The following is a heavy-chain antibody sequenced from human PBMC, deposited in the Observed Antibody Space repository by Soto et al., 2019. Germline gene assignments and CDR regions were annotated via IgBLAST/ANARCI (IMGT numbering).Heavy chain of an antibody. CDR2: IIPIFGTA. D-gene: IGHD3-10*01. CDR3: ARPFSYGSESYYKSYYYGMDV. CDR1: GGTFSSYA. Sequence: QVQLVQSGAEVKKPGSSVKVSCKASGGTFSSYAISWVRQAPGQGLEWMGGIIPIFGTANYAQKFQGRVTITADEFTSTAYMELSSLRSEDTAVYYCARPFSYGSESYYKSYYYGMDVCGQGPTVTASS. V-gene: IGHV1-69*01. J-gene: IGHJ6*02.